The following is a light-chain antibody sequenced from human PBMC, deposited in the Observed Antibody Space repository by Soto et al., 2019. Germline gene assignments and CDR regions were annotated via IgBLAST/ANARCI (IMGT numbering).Light chain of an antibody. CDR1: ESVSSSY. J-gene: IGKJ1*01. CDR3: QQYGSSPRT. Sequence: EIVLTQTPGTLSFSPGEGATLSCRASESVSSSYLAWYQQKPGQAPRLLIYDASSRATGIPDRFSGSGSGTDFTLTISRLEPEDFAVYYCQQYGSSPRTFGQGTKVDIK. V-gene: IGKV3-20*01. CDR2: DAS.